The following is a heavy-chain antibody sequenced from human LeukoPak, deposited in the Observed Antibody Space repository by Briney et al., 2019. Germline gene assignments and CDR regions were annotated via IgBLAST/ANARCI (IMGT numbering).Heavy chain of an antibody. Sequence: PSETLSLTCTVSGGSISSYYWTWIRQPAGKGLEWIGRIHTSGSTNHNPSLKSRVTMSVDTSNNQFSLKLSSVTAADTAVYYCARDKEYSYGHFDYWGQGTLVTVSS. J-gene: IGHJ4*02. CDR1: GGSISSYY. D-gene: IGHD5-18*01. CDR2: IHTSGST. CDR3: ARDKEYSYGHFDY. V-gene: IGHV4-4*07.